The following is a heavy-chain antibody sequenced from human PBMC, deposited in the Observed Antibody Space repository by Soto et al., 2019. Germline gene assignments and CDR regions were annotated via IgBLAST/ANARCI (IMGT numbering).Heavy chain of an antibody. CDR1: GFTFSSYS. J-gene: IGHJ4*02. CDR2: ISSSSSYI. D-gene: IGHD2-15*01. V-gene: IGHV3-21*01. CDR3: ATPGYCSGGSCYSVFVNY. Sequence: EVQLVESGGGLVKPGGSLRLSCAASGFTFSSYSMNWVRQAPRKGLEWVSSISSSSSYIYYADSVKGRFTISRDNAKNSLYLQMNSLRAEDTAVYYCATPGYCSGGSCYSVFVNYWGQGTLVTVSS.